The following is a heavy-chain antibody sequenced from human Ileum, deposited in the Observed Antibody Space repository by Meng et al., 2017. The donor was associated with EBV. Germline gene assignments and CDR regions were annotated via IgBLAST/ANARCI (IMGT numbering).Heavy chain of an antibody. CDR1: VDSVSSDKTA. Sequence: QLQLQESGSGLVHPSQSLSLSCVISVDSVSSDKTAWNWIRQSPSRGLEWLGRTYRRSRWYYDYALSVKSRINISPDTSKNQVSLQLNSVTDEDTGIYYCATSRIAKFDRWGQGTLVTVSS. CDR3: ATSRIAKFDR. J-gene: IGHJ5*02. CDR2: TYRRSRWYY. V-gene: IGHV6-1*01.